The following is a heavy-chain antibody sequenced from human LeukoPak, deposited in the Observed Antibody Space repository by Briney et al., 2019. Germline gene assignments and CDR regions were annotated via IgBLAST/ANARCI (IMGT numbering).Heavy chain of an antibody. Sequence: QPGRSLRLSCAASGFTFSSYAMHWVRQAPGKGLEWVAVISYDGSNKYYADSVKGRFTISRDNSKNTPYLQMNSLRAEDTAVYYCAREWDCSSTSCSDYYYGMDVWGQGTTVTVSS. J-gene: IGHJ6*02. CDR1: GFTFSSYA. CDR3: AREWDCSSTSCSDYYYGMDV. V-gene: IGHV3-30-3*01. D-gene: IGHD2-2*01. CDR2: ISYDGSNK.